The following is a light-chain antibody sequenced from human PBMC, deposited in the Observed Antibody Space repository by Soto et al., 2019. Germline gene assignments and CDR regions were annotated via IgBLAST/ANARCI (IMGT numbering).Light chain of an antibody. Sequence: QSALTQPASVSGSPGQSITISCTGTSSDVGSYNLVSWYQQHPGKAPKLMIYEVSKRPSGVSNRLSGSKSGNTASLTISGLQAEDEADYYCCSYAGSSTNVFGGGTKVTVL. CDR3: CSYAGSSTNV. CDR2: EVS. CDR1: SSDVGSYNL. J-gene: IGLJ2*01. V-gene: IGLV2-23*02.